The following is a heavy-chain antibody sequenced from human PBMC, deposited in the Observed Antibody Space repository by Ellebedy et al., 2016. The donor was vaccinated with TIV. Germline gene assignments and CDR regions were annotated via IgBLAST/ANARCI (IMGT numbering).Heavy chain of an antibody. V-gene: IGHV3-9*01. CDR2: IDWNSGRI. J-gene: IGHJ4*02. D-gene: IGHD3-10*01. Sequence: SLKISCAASGFTFDGYAMHWVRQAPGKGLEWVSGIDWNSGRIGYADSVKGRFTISRDNAKNSLDLQMNSLRPEDTAFYYCIKDVLPGGADYWGQGTLVTVSS. CDR1: GFTFDGYA. CDR3: IKDVLPGGADY.